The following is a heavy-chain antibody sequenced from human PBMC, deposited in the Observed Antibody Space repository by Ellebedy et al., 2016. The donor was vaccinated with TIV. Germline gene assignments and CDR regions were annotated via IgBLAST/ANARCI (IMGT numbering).Heavy chain of an antibody. Sequence: GESLKISCAASGFTFSSYWMHWVRQATGKGLEWVSAIGTAGDTYYAGSVKGRFTISREHAKNSLYLQLNSLRAGDTAVYYCARAHRGWFDPWGQGTLVTVSS. D-gene: IGHD1-14*01. J-gene: IGHJ5*02. CDR2: IGTAGDT. V-gene: IGHV3-13*01. CDR3: ARAHRGWFDP. CDR1: GFTFSSYW.